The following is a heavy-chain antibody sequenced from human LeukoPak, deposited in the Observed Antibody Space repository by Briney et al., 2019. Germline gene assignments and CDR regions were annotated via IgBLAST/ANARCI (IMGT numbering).Heavy chain of an antibody. CDR2: IKQDGSER. Sequence: GGSLKLSCAASGFTFSGFSMSWVRQSPTKGLEWVANIKQDGSERYYVDSVKGRFTISRDNAKNSLSLQMNNLRVEDTAVYYCARAGSHWHYVYWGQGTVVTVSS. D-gene: IGHD3-10*01. V-gene: IGHV3-7*01. J-gene: IGHJ4*02. CDR3: ARAGSHWHYVY. CDR1: GFTFSGFS.